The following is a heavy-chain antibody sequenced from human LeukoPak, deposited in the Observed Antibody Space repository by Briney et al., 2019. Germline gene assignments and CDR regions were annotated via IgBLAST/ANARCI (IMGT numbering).Heavy chain of an antibody. CDR2: IHPVDSDT. CDR3: ARCSSSWVAFDY. Sequence: GESLKISCEASGYTFGTSWIAWVRQMPGKGLELMGIIHPVDSDTRYSPSFEGQVTISTDRSVNTAFLHWSSLKASDTAMYYCARCSSSWVAFDYWGQGTLVTVSS. V-gene: IGHV5-51*01. CDR1: GYTFGTSW. D-gene: IGHD6-13*01. J-gene: IGHJ4*02.